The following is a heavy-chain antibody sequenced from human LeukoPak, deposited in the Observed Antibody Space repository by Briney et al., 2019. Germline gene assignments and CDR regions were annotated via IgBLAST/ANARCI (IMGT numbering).Heavy chain of an antibody. CDR3: ARDGASPLTYYYYYMDV. D-gene: IGHD3-9*01. J-gene: IGHJ6*03. V-gene: IGHV1-46*01. CDR1: GYTFTSYY. CDR2: INPSGGST. Sequence: ASVKVSCKASGYTFTSYYMHWVRQAPGQGLEWMGIINPSGGSTSYAQKFQGRVTMTRDMSTSTVYMELSSLRSEDTAVYYCARDGASPLTYYYYYMDVWGKGATVTVSS.